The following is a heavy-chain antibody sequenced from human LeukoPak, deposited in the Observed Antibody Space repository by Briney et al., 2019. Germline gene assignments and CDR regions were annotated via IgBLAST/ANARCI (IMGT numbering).Heavy chain of an antibody. Sequence: SETLSLTCTVSGGSISSSSYYWGWIRQPPGKGLEWIGSIYYSGSTYYNPSLKSRVTISIDTSKNQFSLKLSSVTAADTAVYYCARDGSGSYYIAYWGQGTLVTVSS. V-gene: IGHV4-39*07. J-gene: IGHJ4*02. D-gene: IGHD3-10*01. CDR1: GGSISSSSYY. CDR2: IYYSGST. CDR3: ARDGSGSYYIAY.